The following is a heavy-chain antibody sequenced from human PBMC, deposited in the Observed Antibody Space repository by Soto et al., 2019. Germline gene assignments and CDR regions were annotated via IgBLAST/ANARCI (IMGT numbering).Heavy chain of an antibody. J-gene: IGHJ4*02. D-gene: IGHD3-3*01. Sequence: EVQLLESGGGLVKPGGSLSLSCAASGFPFSSYAMPWVGRAPGKGLEWVSAFSGNSGTTYSADSVKGRFTISRDNSRNTLYLQMSSLRAEDTALYYCAKGSKFTIFSANDFWGQGTLVTVSS. CDR2: FSGNSGTT. CDR3: AKGSKFTIFSANDF. V-gene: IGHV3-23*01. CDR1: GFPFSSYA.